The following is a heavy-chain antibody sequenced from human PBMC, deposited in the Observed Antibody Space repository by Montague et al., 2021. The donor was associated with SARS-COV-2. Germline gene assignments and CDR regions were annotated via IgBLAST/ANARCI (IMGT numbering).Heavy chain of an antibody. J-gene: IGHJ5*02. CDR3: ARGPRITMIVVVITEIWFDP. Sequence: SQTLSLTCAVYGGSVSDYYWCWVRQPPGKGLEWVGEINHSGSTNYNPSLKSRVTTSVDTSKNQFSLKLTSVTAADTAVYYCARGPRITMIVVVITEIWFDPWGQGTLVTVSS. CDR1: GGSVSDYY. CDR2: INHSGST. D-gene: IGHD3-22*01. V-gene: IGHV4-34*01.